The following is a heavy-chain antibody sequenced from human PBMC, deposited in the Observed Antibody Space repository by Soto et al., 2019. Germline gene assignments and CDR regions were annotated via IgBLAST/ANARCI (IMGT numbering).Heavy chain of an antibody. V-gene: IGHV4-61*01. CDR3: AREEYNWNDLGSLGY. CDR2: VYYSGTT. J-gene: IGHJ4*02. D-gene: IGHD1-1*01. Sequence: PSETLSLTCSVSGGTVINKTYYWSWIRQPPGKRLEWIGYVYYSGTTNYNPSLKSRVTISVDLSKNQFSLKLSSVTAADTAVYYCAREEYNWNDLGSLGYWGQGTLVTVSS. CDR1: GGTVINKTYY.